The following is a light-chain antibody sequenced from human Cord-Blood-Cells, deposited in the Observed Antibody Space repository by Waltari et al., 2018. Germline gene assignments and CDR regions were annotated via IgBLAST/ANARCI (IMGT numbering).Light chain of an antibody. CDR3: SSYTSSSTLYV. V-gene: IGLV2-14*01. Sequence: QSALTQPASVSGSPGQSITISCTGTSRDVVGYNYVTCYQRHPGKASKLMIYDVSKRPSGVSKRFSGSKSGNTASLTISGLQAEDEADYYCSSYTSSSTLYVFGTGTKVTVL. J-gene: IGLJ1*01. CDR2: DVS. CDR1: SRDVVGYNY.